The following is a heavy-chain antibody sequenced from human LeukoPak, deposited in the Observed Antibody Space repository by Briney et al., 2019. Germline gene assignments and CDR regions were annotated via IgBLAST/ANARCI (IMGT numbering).Heavy chain of an antibody. J-gene: IGHJ4*02. CDR3: ARGRPGRYTSYGLWYFDY. D-gene: IGHD5-18*01. Sequence: SETLSLTCTVSGGSISSYYWSWIRQPPGKGLEWIGYIYYSGSTNYNPSLKSRVTISVDTSKNQFSLKLSSVTAADTAVYYCARGRPGRYTSYGLWYFDYWGQGTLVTVSS. V-gene: IGHV4-59*01. CDR1: GGSISSYY. CDR2: IYYSGST.